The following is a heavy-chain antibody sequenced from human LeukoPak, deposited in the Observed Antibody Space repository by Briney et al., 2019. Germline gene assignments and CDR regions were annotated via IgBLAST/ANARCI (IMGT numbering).Heavy chain of an antibody. V-gene: IGHV3-30*18. Sequence: GSLRLSCAASGFTFSGYGMNWVRQAPGKGLEWVAITSYDGREKYYADSVKGRFTISRDNSKDTLYLQMNSLRPEDTAIYYCAKSKPPREYCSVTTCYAGFGAFDIWGQGTMVTVFS. J-gene: IGHJ3*02. CDR2: TSYDGREK. CDR1: GFTFSGYG. D-gene: IGHD2-2*01. CDR3: AKSKPPREYCSVTTCYAGFGAFDI.